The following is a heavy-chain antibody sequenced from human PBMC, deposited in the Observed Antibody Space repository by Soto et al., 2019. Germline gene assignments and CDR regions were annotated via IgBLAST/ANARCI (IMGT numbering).Heavy chain of an antibody. CDR2: IYDSGRT. Sequence: SETLSLTCTVSGASIGSGSYYWSWIRQYPGEGLVWIGHIYDSGRTYYNPSLESRVSISIDTSENEFSLTLTSVTAADTAVYYCARLTTIITGAFDDWGLGTVVTVSS. J-gene: IGHJ4*02. CDR3: ARLTTIITGAFDD. CDR1: GASIGSGSYY. V-gene: IGHV4-31*02. D-gene: IGHD7-27*01.